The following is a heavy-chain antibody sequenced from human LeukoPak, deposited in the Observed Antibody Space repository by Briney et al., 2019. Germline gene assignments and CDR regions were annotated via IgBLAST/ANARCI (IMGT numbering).Heavy chain of an antibody. CDR3: AKAVYYGSGSYQVDY. V-gene: IGHV3-30*18. J-gene: IGHJ4*02. CDR2: ISYDGSNK. Sequence: GGSLRLSCAASGFTFSSYGMHWVRQAPGKGLEWVAVISYDGSNKYYADSVKGRFTISRDNSKNTLYLQMNSLRVEDTAVYYCAKAVYYGSGSYQVDYWGQGTLVTVSS. D-gene: IGHD3-10*01. CDR1: GFTFSSYG.